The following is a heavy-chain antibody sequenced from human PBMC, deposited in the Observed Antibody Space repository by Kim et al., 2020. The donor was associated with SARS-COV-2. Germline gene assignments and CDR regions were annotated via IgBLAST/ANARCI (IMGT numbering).Heavy chain of an antibody. CDR3: ARGSIYYDFWSGLPGN. J-gene: IGHJ4*02. Sequence: SVKGRFTISRDNSKNTLYLQMNRLRAEDTAVYYCARGSIYYDFWSGLPGNWGQGTLVTVSS. V-gene: IGHV3-30*01. D-gene: IGHD3-3*01.